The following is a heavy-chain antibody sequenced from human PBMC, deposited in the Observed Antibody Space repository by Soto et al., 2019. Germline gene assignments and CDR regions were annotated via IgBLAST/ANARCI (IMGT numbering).Heavy chain of an antibody. V-gene: IGHV4-34*01. D-gene: IGHD3-10*01. CDR1: GGSFSGYY. J-gene: IGHJ5*02. CDR2: INHSGST. Sequence: QVQLQQWGAGLLKPSETLSLTCAVYGGSFSGYYWSWIRQPPGKGLEWLGEINHSGSTNYNPSLKCRVTISVDTSKNQFALKLSSVTAADTAVYYCARGVYYYGSGSYRGNWFDPWGQGTLVTVSS. CDR3: ARGVYYYGSGSYRGNWFDP.